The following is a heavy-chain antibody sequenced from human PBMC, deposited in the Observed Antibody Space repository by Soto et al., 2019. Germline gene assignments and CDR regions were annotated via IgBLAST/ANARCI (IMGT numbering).Heavy chain of an antibody. Sequence: QVQLVESGGGVVQPGRSLRLSCAASGFTFRNYPLHWVRQAPGKGLEWVAVISYDATTKYYADSVKGRFTISRDNSKNTLYLQMNSLIAEDTAVYYCARDPLVGAPDYFDCWGQGTLVTVSS. V-gene: IGHV3-30-3*01. CDR1: GFTFRNYP. J-gene: IGHJ4*02. D-gene: IGHD1-26*01. CDR2: ISYDATTK. CDR3: ARDPLVGAPDYFDC.